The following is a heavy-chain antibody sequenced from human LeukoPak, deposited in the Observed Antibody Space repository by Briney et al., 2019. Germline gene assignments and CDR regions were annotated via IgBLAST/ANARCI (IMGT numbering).Heavy chain of an antibody. D-gene: IGHD6-19*01. V-gene: IGHV3-21*01. Sequence: PGGSLRLSCAASGFTFSSYSMNWVRQAPGKGPEWVSSTSSSSSYIYYADSVKGRFTISRDNAKNSLYLQMNSLRAEDTAVYYCARDSASSYSSGWYDGGDYWGQGTLVTVSS. J-gene: IGHJ4*02. CDR3: ARDSASSYSSGWYDGGDY. CDR2: TSSSSSYI. CDR1: GFTFSSYS.